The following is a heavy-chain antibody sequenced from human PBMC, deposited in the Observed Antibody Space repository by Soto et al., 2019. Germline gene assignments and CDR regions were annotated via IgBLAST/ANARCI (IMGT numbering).Heavy chain of an antibody. D-gene: IGHD2-2*01. CDR1: GFTISHYG. CDR3: ATTRVGPCSSRSRLRGMFDGKDG. V-gene: IGHV3-30-3*01. J-gene: IGHJ6*02. CDR2: ISYDGTIT. Sequence: GGSLRLSCAASGFTISHYGMHWVRQAPGKGLEWVAVISYDGTITYYADSVKGRFTISRDNSENTLYLQMNSLRTEDTAVYYYATTRVGPCSSRSRLRGMFDGKDGWGQVTMGTV.